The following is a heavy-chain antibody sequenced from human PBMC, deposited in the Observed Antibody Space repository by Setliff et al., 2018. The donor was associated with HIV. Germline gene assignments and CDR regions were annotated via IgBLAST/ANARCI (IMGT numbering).Heavy chain of an antibody. D-gene: IGHD5-18*01. J-gene: IGHJ4*02. V-gene: IGHV4-4*07. Sequence: ETLSLTCSVSGDSINNYYWYWIRQPAGKGLEWIGRIYTTGSTSYNPSLESRVTMSVDTSKNHFSLSLSSVTAADTAVYYCARGRGDGFSYGYGLDYWGLGTLVTVSS. CDR3: ARGRGDGFSYGYGLDY. CDR2: IYTTGST. CDR1: GDSINNYY.